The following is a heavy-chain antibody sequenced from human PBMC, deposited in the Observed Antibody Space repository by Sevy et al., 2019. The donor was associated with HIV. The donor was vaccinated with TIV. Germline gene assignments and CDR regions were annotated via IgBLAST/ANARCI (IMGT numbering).Heavy chain of an antibody. CDR1: GFTFSSYK. D-gene: IGHD1-26*01. CDR3: ARDLALSGSYSWLAY. CDR2: ISHDGSRS. Sequence: GGSLRLSCTASGFTFSSYKMHWVRQAPGEGLEWMAFISHDGSRSYYADSVKGRFTISRDNSKNTLYLEMHSLRAEDTAVFYCARDLALSGSYSWLAYWGQGTLVTVSS. J-gene: IGHJ4*02. V-gene: IGHV3-30-3*01.